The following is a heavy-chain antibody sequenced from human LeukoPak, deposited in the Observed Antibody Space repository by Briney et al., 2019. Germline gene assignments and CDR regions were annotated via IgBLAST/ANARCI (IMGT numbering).Heavy chain of an antibody. D-gene: IGHD2-2*01. CDR2: ISYDGSNK. Sequence: GGSLRLSCAASGFTFSSYGMHWVRQAPGKGLEWVAVISYDGSNKYYADSVKGRFTISRDNSKNTLYLQMNSLRAEDTAVYYCAKDRECSSTSCYPVHYYYGMDVWGQGTTVTVSS. J-gene: IGHJ6*02. CDR1: GFTFSSYG. CDR3: AKDRECSSTSCYPVHYYYGMDV. V-gene: IGHV3-30*18.